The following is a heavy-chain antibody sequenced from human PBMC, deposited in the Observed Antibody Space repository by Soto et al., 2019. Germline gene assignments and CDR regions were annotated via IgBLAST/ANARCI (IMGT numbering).Heavy chain of an antibody. Sequence: VQLVESGGGLVQPGGSLRLSCAASGFTFTTYWMSWVRQAPGKGLEWVANIKQDGSEKYYVDSVKGRFTISRDNAKNSLYLQRNSLRAEDTALYYCARVYPGSGWPYHYYGMDVWGQGTTVTVSS. D-gene: IGHD6-19*01. CDR2: IKQDGSEK. CDR3: ARVYPGSGWPYHYYGMDV. CDR1: GFTFTTYW. V-gene: IGHV3-7*01. J-gene: IGHJ6*02.